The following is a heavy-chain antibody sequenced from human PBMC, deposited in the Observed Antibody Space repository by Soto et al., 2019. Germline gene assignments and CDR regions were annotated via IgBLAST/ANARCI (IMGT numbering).Heavy chain of an antibody. V-gene: IGHV4-59*08. Sequence: QVQLQESGPGLVKPSETLSLNCTVSGASLTNYYWSWIRQPPGKGLEWIGFIYYSGSTNYTPSLKSRVTISVDTSKNQFSLRLSSVTAADTAVYYCARYQRTTTAAGVAFDYWGQGTLVTVSS. CDR2: IYYSGST. D-gene: IGHD6-13*01. CDR3: ARYQRTTTAAGVAFDY. J-gene: IGHJ4*02. CDR1: GASLTNYY.